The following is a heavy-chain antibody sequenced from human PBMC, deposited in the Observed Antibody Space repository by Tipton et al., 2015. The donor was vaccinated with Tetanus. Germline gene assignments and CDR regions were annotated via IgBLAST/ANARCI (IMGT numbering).Heavy chain of an antibody. J-gene: IGHJ5*02. CDR3: ARHGSNGARQIRFDA. CDR2: IFPSDSET. CDR1: GYIFTNYW. Sequence: QSGAEVKKPGESLKISCKASGYIFTNYWIAWVRQMPGKGLEYMGIIFPSDSETRYNPTFRGQVTMSVDKATNTAYLQWSSLVASDSAVYYGARHGSNGARQIRFDAWGQGTPVTVSS. D-gene: IGHD3-16*01. V-gene: IGHV5-51*01.